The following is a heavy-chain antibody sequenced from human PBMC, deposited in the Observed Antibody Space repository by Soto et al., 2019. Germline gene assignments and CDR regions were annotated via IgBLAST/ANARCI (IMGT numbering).Heavy chain of an antibody. Sequence: QVQLQESGPGLVKPSQTLSLTCSVSGDSITNDDYYWTWIRQPPGKGLEWIGHIYYNGNTYYNPSLKSRLTLSLDTSQNQFPLHITSVIAADSASYFCARATTVTSSFFYYGLDVWGQGTTVNVSS. V-gene: IGHV4-30-4*08. J-gene: IGHJ6*02. CDR2: IYYNGNT. D-gene: IGHD4-17*01. CDR1: GDSITNDDYY. CDR3: ARATTVTSSFFYYGLDV.